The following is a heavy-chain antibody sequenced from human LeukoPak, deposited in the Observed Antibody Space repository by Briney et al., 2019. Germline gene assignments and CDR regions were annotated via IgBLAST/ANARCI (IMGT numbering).Heavy chain of an antibody. D-gene: IGHD2-2*01. Sequence: PSETLSLTCTVSGYSISSGYYWGWIRQPPGKGLEWIGSIYHGGSTYYNPSLKSRVTISVDTSKNQFSLKLSSVTAADTAVYYCARGRRCSSTSCILNGPFDYWGQGTLVTVSS. CDR2: IYHGGST. J-gene: IGHJ4*02. CDR1: GYSISSGYY. CDR3: ARGRRCSSTSCILNGPFDY. V-gene: IGHV4-38-2*02.